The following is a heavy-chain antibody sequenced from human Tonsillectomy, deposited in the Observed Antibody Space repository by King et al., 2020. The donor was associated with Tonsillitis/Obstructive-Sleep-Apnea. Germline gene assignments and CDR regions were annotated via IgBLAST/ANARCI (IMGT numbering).Heavy chain of an antibody. V-gene: IGHV3-48*02. D-gene: IGHD3-22*01. CDR2: ISSSSSTI. J-gene: IGHJ4*02. CDR1: GFTFSSYS. Sequence: VQLVESGGGLVQPGGSLRLSCAASGFTFSSYSMNWVRQAPGKGLEWVSYISSSSSTIYYADSVKGRFTISRDNAKNSLYLQMNSLRDEDTAVYYCARDPNHYYDSSGLDYWGQGTLVTVSS. CDR3: ARDPNHYYDSSGLDY.